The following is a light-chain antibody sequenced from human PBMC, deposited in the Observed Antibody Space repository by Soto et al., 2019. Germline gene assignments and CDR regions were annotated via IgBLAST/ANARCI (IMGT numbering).Light chain of an antibody. CDR3: QQYNSYSLT. V-gene: IGKV1-5*03. Sequence: DIHMTQSPSTLSASVGDSVTITCRASQSISSWLAWYQQKPGKAPKLLIYKASSLESGVPSRFSGSGSGTEFTLTISSLQPDDFATYYCQQYNSYSLTFGGGTKVEIK. CDR1: QSISSW. J-gene: IGKJ4*01. CDR2: KAS.